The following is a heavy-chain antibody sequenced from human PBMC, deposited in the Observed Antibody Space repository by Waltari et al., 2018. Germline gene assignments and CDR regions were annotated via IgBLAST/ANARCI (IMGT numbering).Heavy chain of an antibody. CDR1: GGSISSYY. CDR2: IYYSGGT. CDR3: ARAQPIAAADPYYFDY. V-gene: IGHV4-59*01. D-gene: IGHD6-13*01. Sequence: QVQLQESGPGLVKPSETLSLTCTVSGGSISSYYWSWIRQPPGKGLEWIGYIYYSGGTNYNPSLKSRVTISVDTSKNQFSLKLSSVTAADTAVYYCARAQPIAAADPYYFDYWGQGTLVTVSS. J-gene: IGHJ4*02.